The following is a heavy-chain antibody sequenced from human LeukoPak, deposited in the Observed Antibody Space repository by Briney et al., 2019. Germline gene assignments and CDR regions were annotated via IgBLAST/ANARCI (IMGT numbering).Heavy chain of an antibody. CDR1: GLTFSDYK. CDR3: ARGRIAVAGPRHGAFDI. Sequence: GGSLRLSCTASGLTFSDYKMNWIRQAPGKGLEWVSVIYSGGSTYYADSVKGRFTISRDNSKNTLYLQMNSLRAEDTAVYYCARGRIAVAGPRHGAFDIWGQGTMVTVSS. D-gene: IGHD6-19*01. V-gene: IGHV3-66*01. J-gene: IGHJ3*02. CDR2: IYSGGST.